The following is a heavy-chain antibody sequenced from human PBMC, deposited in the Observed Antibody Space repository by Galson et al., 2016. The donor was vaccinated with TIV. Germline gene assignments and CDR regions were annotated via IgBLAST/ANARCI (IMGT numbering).Heavy chain of an antibody. CDR3: AVWSNIYYFAL. J-gene: IGHJ4*02. V-gene: IGHV1-46*01. D-gene: IGHD2-21*01. Sequence: SVKVSCKAAGYTFISYYMHWVRQAPGQGLEWVGVIDPSTGGPTYAQKFQGRVTLTRDTSTNTVYMDLSSLRSDDTAVFYCAVWSNIYYFALWGQGTLITVSS. CDR2: IDPSTGGP. CDR1: GYTFISYY.